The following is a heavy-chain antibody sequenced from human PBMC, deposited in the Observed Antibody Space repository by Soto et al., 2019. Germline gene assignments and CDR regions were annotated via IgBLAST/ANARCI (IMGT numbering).Heavy chain of an antibody. CDR2: ITGTASST. V-gene: IGHV3-23*01. CDR1: GFRFSDFA. CDR3: AKGAEGYVVSSLDS. J-gene: IGHJ4*02. Sequence: EVQLLESGGGFVQPGGSLRLSCAASGFRFSDFAMPWVRQAPGRGLEWVSAITGTASSTYYADSVKGRFTISRDNSKNTLYLQINSLRAEDTAIYYCAKGAEGYVVSSLDSWGQGTLVTVSS. D-gene: IGHD5-12*01.